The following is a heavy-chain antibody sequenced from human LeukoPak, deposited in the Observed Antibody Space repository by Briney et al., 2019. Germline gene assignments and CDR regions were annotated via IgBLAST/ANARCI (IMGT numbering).Heavy chain of an antibody. Sequence: SETLSLTCTVSGGSISSGGYSWSWIRQLPGKGLEWIGYIYYSGSTYYNPSLKSRVTISVDTSKNQFSLKLSSVTAADTAVYYCAREAGGYDYVWGSYRLNWFDPWGQGTLVTVSS. D-gene: IGHD3-16*02. CDR2: IYYSGST. V-gene: IGHV4-31*03. CDR3: AREAGGYDYVWGSYRLNWFDP. CDR1: GGSISSGGYS. J-gene: IGHJ5*02.